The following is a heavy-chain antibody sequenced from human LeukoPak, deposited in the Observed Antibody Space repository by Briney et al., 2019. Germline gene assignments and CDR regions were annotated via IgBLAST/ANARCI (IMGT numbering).Heavy chain of an antibody. V-gene: IGHV3-64*04. J-gene: IGHJ4*02. D-gene: IGHD3-22*01. Sequence: QPGGSLRLSCSGSGSIFNTFAIHWVRQAPGKGLQYVSAISADGGTTFYADSVKGRFAISRDNSKNTLYLQLNSLRAEDTAIYYCARGPGVGIAVVISDYWGPGTLVTVSS. CDR2: ISADGGTT. CDR1: GSIFNTFA. CDR3: ARGPGVGIAVVISDY.